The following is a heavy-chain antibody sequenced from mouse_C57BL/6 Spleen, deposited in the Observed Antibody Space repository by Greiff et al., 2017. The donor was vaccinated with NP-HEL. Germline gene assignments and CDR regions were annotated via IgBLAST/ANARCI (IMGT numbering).Heavy chain of an antibody. CDR2: ISDGGSYT. CDR1: GFTFSSYA. J-gene: IGHJ1*03. CDR3: ARDPNFYYYGSSYEWYFDV. V-gene: IGHV5-4*01. Sequence: EVQLVESGGGLVKPGGSLKLSCAASGFTFSSYAMSWVRQTPEKRLEWVATISDGGSYTYYPDNVKGRFTISRDNAKNNLYLQMSHLKSEDTAMYYCARDPNFYYYGSSYEWYFDVWGTGTTVTVSS. D-gene: IGHD1-1*01.